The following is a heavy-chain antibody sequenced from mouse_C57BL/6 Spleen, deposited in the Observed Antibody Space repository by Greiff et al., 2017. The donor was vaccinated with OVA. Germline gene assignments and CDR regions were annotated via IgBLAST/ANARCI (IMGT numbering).Heavy chain of an antibody. Sequence: VQLQQSGAELVRPGASVTLSCKASGYTFTDYEMHWVKQTPVHGLEWIGAIDPETGGTAYNQKFKGKAILTADKSSSTAYMELRSLTSEDSAVYYCTRKGYYSNYYFDYWGQGTTLTVSS. V-gene: IGHV1-15*01. CDR3: TRKGYYSNYYFDY. J-gene: IGHJ2*01. CDR1: GYTFTDYE. CDR2: IDPETGGT. D-gene: IGHD2-5*01.